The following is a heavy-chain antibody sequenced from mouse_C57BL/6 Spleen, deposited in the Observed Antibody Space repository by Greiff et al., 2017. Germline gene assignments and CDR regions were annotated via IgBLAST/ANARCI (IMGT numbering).Heavy chain of an antibody. CDR1: GYTFTDYE. CDR2: IDPETGGT. CDR3: TREGNYYGSSSYYFDY. J-gene: IGHJ2*01. V-gene: IGHV1-15*01. D-gene: IGHD1-1*01. Sequence: VQLQQSGAELVRPGASVTLSCKASGYTFTDYEMHWVKQTPVHGLEWIGAIDPETGGTAYNQKFKGKAILTADKSSSTAYMELRSLTSEDSAVYYWTREGNYYGSSSYYFDYWGQGTTLTVSS.